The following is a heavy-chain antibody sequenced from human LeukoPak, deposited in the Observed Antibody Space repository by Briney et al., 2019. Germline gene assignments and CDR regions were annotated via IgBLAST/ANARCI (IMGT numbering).Heavy chain of an antibody. CDR1: GFTFSSYG. Sequence: GGSLRLSCAASGFTFSSYGMHWVRQAPGKGLEWVAVISYDGSNKYYADSVKGGFTISRDKSKNTLYLQMNSLRAEDTALYYCAKRCRGAAGSWLDYWGQGTLVTVSS. CDR3: AKRCRGAAGSWLDY. CDR2: ISYDGSNK. D-gene: IGHD6-13*01. V-gene: IGHV3-30*18. J-gene: IGHJ4*02.